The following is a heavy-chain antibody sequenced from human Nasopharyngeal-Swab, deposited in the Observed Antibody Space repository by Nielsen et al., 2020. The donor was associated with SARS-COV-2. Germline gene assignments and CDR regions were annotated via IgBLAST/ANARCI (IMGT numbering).Heavy chain of an antibody. CDR2: INPSGGST. CDR3: ARGPPGYCSSTSCSYYYYYMDV. V-gene: IGHV1-46*01. D-gene: IGHD2-2*03. Sequence: ASVKVSCKASGYIFTSYYMHWVRQAPGQGLEWMGIINPSGGSTSYAQKFQGRVTMTRDTSTSTVYMELSSLRSEDTAVYYCARGPPGYCSSTSCSYYYYYMDVWGKGTTVTVSS. CDR1: GYIFTSYY. J-gene: IGHJ6*03.